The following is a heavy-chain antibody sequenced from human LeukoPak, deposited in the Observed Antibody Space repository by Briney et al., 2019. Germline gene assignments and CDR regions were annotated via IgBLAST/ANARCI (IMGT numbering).Heavy chain of an antibody. D-gene: IGHD3-16*02. V-gene: IGHV3-53*01. Sequence: GGSLSLSCAASGFTVSSNYMSWVRQAPGKGLEWVSVIYSGGSTYYADSVKGRFTISRDNSKNTLYLQMNSLRAEDTAVYYCAKELRLGELSLWGQGTLVTVSS. CDR1: GFTVSSNY. CDR2: IYSGGST. CDR3: AKELRLGELSL. J-gene: IGHJ4*02.